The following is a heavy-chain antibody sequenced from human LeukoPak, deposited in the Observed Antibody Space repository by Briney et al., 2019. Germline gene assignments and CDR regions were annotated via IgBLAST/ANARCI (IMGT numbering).Heavy chain of an antibody. Sequence: GGSLRLSCAASGFTFSSYEMNWVRQAPGKGLDWVSYISSSGSTIYYADSVKGRFTISRDNAKNSLYLQMNSLRAEDTAVYYCARGGDFWSGFNWFDPWGQGTLVTVSS. CDR3: ARGGDFWSGFNWFDP. CDR2: ISSSGSTI. CDR1: GFTFSSYE. D-gene: IGHD3-3*01. V-gene: IGHV3-48*03. J-gene: IGHJ5*02.